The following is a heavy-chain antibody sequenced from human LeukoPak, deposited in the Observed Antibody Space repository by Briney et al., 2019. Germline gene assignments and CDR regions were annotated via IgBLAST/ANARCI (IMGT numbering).Heavy chain of an antibody. V-gene: IGHV4-34*01. CDR2: ILPRGGT. Sequence: SETLSLTCAVSGGXLSDHYWSWIRQSPGKGLEWIGGILPRGGTTYNPSFSWNHRVTISLDTSKNQFSLKLTSVTAADTSVYYCARGRVALAYYDNIRCHHFDSWGPGTLVTVSS. J-gene: IGHJ4*02. CDR3: ARGRVALAYYDNIRCHHFDS. CDR1: GGXLSDHY. D-gene: IGHD3-16*01.